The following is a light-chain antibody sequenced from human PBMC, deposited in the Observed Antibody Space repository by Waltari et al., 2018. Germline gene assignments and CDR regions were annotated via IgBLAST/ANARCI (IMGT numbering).Light chain of an antibody. CDR3: QTWDPDTVV. CDR2: IDGGGGH. J-gene: IGLJ2*01. Sequence: QLAVTQSPSASASLRSQVKRPCTLSSDHRAYATPSHQPQTEKGPRCLMKIDGGGGHTKGDGIPDRISGFSSRAERYLTISSRQYEDEAAYYCQTWDPDTVVFGGGTKLTV. CDR1: SDHRAYA. V-gene: IGLV4-69*01.